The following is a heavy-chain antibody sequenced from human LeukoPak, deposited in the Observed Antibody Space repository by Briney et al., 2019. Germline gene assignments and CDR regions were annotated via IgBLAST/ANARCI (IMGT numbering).Heavy chain of an antibody. J-gene: IGHJ4*02. D-gene: IGHD3-22*01. CDR3: SSNNYYDADY. CDR2: ISYSGST. V-gene: IGHV4-59*12. Sequence: NSSETLSLTCTVSGGSISSSYWSWIRQPPGKGLEWIGTISYSGSTYYNPSLKSRVTISIDTSKNQFSLKLRSVTAADTAFYFCSSNNYYDADYWGQGILVTVSS. CDR1: GGSISSSY.